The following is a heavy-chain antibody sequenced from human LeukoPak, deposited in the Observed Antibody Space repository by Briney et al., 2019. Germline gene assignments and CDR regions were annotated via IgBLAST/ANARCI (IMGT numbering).Heavy chain of an antibody. D-gene: IGHD3-10*01. CDR3: ASWGYYYGSGSYYFYTSYYFDY. CDR1: GGSISSSSYY. Sequence: SETLSLTCTVSGGSISSSSYYWGWIRQPPGKGLEWIGSIYYSGSIYYNPSLKSRVTISVDTSKNQFSLKLSSVTAADTAVYYCASWGYYYGSGSYYFYTSYYFDYWGQGTLVTVSS. CDR2: IYYSGSI. V-gene: IGHV4-39*01. J-gene: IGHJ4*02.